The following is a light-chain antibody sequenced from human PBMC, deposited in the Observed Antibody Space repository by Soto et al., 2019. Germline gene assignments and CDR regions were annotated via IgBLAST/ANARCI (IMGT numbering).Light chain of an antibody. CDR2: EVS. CDR3: SSYAGSNIYVV. Sequence: QSVLTQPPSASGSPGQSVTISCTGTSSDVGTYNYVSWYQQHPGKAPKLMIYEVSKRPSGVPNRFSGSKSGNTASLTVSGLQAEDEADYYCSSYAGSNIYVVFGGGTKATVL. V-gene: IGLV2-8*01. CDR1: SSDVGTYNY. J-gene: IGLJ2*01.